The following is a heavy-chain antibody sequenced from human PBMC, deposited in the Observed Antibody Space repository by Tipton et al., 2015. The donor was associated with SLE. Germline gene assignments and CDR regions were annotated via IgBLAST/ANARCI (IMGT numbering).Heavy chain of an antibody. CDR1: GGSISDYF. J-gene: IGHJ6*03. CDR2: MSDSGKT. V-gene: IGHV4-59*01. CDR3: VKGQEVAATNYYYYMDV. Sequence: TLSLTSSISGGSISDYFWSWIRQAPGKGPEWIGHMSDSGKTNYNPSLKSRVTISVDTSRSQVSLRVSSVTAADTAKYYCVKGQEVAATNYYYYMDVWGKGTTVTVS. D-gene: IGHD6-19*01.